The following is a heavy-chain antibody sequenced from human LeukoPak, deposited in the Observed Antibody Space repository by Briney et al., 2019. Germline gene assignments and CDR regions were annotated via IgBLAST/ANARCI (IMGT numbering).Heavy chain of an antibody. CDR3: ATQAARYFDWQLDY. J-gene: IGHJ4*02. D-gene: IGHD3-9*01. CDR2: IYYSGST. CDR1: GGSISSGDYY. Sequence: PSETLSLTCTVSGGSISSGDYYWSWIRQPPGKGLEWIGYIYYSGSTNYNPSLKSRVTISVDTSKNQFSLKLSSVTAADTAVYYCATQAARYFDWQLDYWGQGTLVTVSS. V-gene: IGHV4-61*08.